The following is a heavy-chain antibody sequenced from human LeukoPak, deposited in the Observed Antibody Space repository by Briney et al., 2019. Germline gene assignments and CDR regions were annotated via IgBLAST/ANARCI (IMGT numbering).Heavy chain of an antibody. D-gene: IGHD3-16*01. CDR1: GYTFSGYF. V-gene: IGHV1-2*02. CDR2: VNPNTGNT. Sequence: ASVKVSCKASGYTFSGYFIHWVRQAPGQGLEWMGWVNPNTGNTKYAQKFQGRVTMARDTSIDTAYMDLNRLTLDDTAVYFCARGFGSMYDYKKCFDPWGQGTLVTVSS. CDR3: ARGFGSMYDYKKCFDP. J-gene: IGHJ5*02.